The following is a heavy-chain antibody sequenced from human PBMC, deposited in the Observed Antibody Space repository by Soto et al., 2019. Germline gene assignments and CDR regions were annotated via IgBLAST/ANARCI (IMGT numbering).Heavy chain of an antibody. Sequence: SVKVSCKASGGTFSSYAISWVRQAPGQGLEWMGGIIPIFGTANYAQKFQGRVTITADKSTSTAYMELSSLRSEDTAVYYCARSYSSSLGFFYWGQGTLVTVSS. CDR2: IIPIFGTA. CDR1: GGTFSSYA. D-gene: IGHD6-6*01. CDR3: ARSYSSSLGFFY. J-gene: IGHJ4*02. V-gene: IGHV1-69*06.